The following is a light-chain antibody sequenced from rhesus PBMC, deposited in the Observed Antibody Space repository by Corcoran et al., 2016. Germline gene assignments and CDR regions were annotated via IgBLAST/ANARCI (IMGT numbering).Light chain of an antibody. CDR1: QGISSY. CDR2: AAS. Sequence: DIQMTQSPSSLSASVGDTVTITCRASQGISSYLNWFQPKPGKAPKLLIYAASSLESGVPSRFSGSGSGTDFTLTISSLQPEDFAVYYCLQHNSYPYSFGQGTKVEIK. J-gene: IGKJ2*01. CDR3: LQHNSYPYS. V-gene: IGKV1-28*03.